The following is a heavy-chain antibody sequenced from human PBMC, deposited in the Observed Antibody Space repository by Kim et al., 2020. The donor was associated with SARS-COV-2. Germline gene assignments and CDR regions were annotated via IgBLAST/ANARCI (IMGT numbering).Heavy chain of an antibody. D-gene: IGHD6-19*01. J-gene: IGHJ5*02. Sequence: QKCQCRVTITRDTAASTAYMELCSLRSEDTAVYYCARVSIAVTANGFDPWGQGTLVTVSS. V-gene: IGHV1-3*01. CDR3: ARVSIAVTANGFDP.